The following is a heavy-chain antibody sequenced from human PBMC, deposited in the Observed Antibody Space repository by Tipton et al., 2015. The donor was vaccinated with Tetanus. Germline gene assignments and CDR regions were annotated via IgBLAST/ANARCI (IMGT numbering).Heavy chain of an antibody. CDR1: GYSFTSYW. V-gene: IGHV5-51*01. J-gene: IGHJ2*01. D-gene: IGHD6-13*01. Sequence: VQLVQSGAEVKKPGESLKISCKGSGYSFTSYWIGWVRQMPGKGLEWMGIIYPGDSDTRYSPSFQGQVTISADKSISTAYLQWSSLKASDTAMYYCATRIAAAGNDWYFDLWGRGTLVTVSS. CDR2: IYPGDSDT. CDR3: ATRIAAAGNDWYFDL.